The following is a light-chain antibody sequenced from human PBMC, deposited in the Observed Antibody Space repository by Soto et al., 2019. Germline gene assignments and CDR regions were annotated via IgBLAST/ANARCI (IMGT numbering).Light chain of an antibody. CDR3: SSYAGSNNLL. CDR2: EVS. CDR1: SSDVGGYNY. V-gene: IGLV2-8*01. J-gene: IGLJ2*01. Sequence: QSSLTQPPPASGSPGQSVTISCTGTSSDVGGYNYVSWYQQHPGKAPKLMIYEVSKRPSGVPDRFSGYKSGNTASLTVSGLQAEDEADYYCSSYAGSNNLLFGGGTKVTVL.